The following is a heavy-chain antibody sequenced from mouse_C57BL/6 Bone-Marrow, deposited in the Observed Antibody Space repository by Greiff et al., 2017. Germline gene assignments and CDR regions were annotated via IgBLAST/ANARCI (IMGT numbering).Heavy chain of an antibody. Sequence: QVQLQQPGAELVKPGASVKMSCKASGYTFTSYWITWVKQRPGQGLEWIGDIYPTSGRTNYNEKFKSKAILTVDTSSNTADMQLSSLTSADSAVFYCARSGPLGRSFDYWGQGTTLTVSS. CDR2: IYPTSGRT. D-gene: IGHD4-1*01. V-gene: IGHV1-55*01. J-gene: IGHJ2*01. CDR3: ARSGPLGRSFDY. CDR1: GYTFTSYW.